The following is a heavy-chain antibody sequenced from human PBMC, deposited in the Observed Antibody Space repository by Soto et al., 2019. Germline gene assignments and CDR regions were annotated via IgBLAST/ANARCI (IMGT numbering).Heavy chain of an antibody. J-gene: IGHJ4*02. V-gene: IGHV4-39*02. Sequence: SKTLSLTCTFSVVSINSNNYYCAWIRQPPWKGLAWIASIYYDGSTYYNPSLKSRVSISVDTSKNHFSLKLSSATAADTAVYYCAKVVVAATRHTDFDSWGQGTLVTGS. CDR1: VVSINSNNYY. CDR3: AKVVVAATRHTDFDS. CDR2: IYYDGST. D-gene: IGHD2-15*01.